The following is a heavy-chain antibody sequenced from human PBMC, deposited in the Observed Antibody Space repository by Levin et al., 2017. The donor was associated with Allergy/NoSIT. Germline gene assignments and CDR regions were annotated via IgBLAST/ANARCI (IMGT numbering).Heavy chain of an antibody. V-gene: IGHV5-51*01. J-gene: IGHJ6*03. CDR3: ARRGTRDYYYSMAV. D-gene: IGHD1-1*01. CDR2: IYPGDSDT. CDR1: GYSFTSYW. Sequence: KVSCQGSGYSFTSYWIGWVRQMPGKGLEWMGIIYPGDSDTRYSPSFQGQVTISADKSISTAYLQWSSLKASDTAICYCARRGTRDYYYSMAVWGKGSTVTVSS.